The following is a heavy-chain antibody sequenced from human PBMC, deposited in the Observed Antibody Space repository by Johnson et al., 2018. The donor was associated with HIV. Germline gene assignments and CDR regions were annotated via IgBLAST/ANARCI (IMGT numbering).Heavy chain of an antibody. Sequence: QLLESGGGVVRPGGSLRLSCAASGFTFSTYAMHWVRQAPGKGLEWVAVISYDGTNRYYADSVKGRFTISRDNSKNTLYLQMNSLRAEDTAVYYCARERYGSQAIDGFDIWGQGTMVTVSS. CDR2: ISYDGTNR. CDR1: GFTFSTYA. CDR3: ARERYGSQAIDGFDI. V-gene: IGHV3-30-3*01. D-gene: IGHD2-15*01. J-gene: IGHJ3*02.